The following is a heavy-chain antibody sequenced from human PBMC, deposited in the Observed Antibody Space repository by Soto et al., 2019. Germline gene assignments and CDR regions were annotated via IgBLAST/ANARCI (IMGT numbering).Heavy chain of an antibody. V-gene: IGHV3-7*01. CDR1: GFTFSSYW. CDR2: IKQDGSEQ. J-gene: IGHJ1*01. CDR3: ARDRCSGGNCDSAAEYFQY. Sequence: GGSLRLSCAASGFTFSSYWMTWVRQAPGEGLEWVANIKQDGSEQYYVDSVKGRFTISRDNAKNSLWLQMNSLRAEDTAVYYCARDRCSGGNCDSAAEYFQYWGQGTLVTVSS. D-gene: IGHD2-15*01.